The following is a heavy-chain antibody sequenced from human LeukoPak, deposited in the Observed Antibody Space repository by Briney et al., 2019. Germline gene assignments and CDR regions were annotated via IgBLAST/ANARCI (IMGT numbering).Heavy chain of an antibody. CDR3: ARHGTTGTNLNWFDP. Sequence: PSETLSLTCTVSGGSISSYYWSGIRQPPGKGLEWSGYIYYSGSTNYNPSLKSRVTISVDTSKNQFSLKVSSVTAADTAVYYCARHGTTGTNLNWFDPWGQGTLVTVSS. J-gene: IGHJ5*02. V-gene: IGHV4-59*01. D-gene: IGHD1-1*01. CDR2: IYYSGST. CDR1: GGSISSYY.